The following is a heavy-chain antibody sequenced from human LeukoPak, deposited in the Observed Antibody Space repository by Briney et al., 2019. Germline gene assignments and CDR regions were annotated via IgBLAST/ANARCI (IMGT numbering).Heavy chain of an antibody. J-gene: IGHJ4*02. Sequence: PSETLSLTCTVSGGSISSGDYYWSWIRQPPGKGLEWIGYIYYSGSTYYNPSLKSRVTISVDTSKNQFSLKLSSVTAADTAVYYCARGLRIAVAGLDYWGQGTLVTVSS. CDR2: IYYSGST. D-gene: IGHD6-19*01. V-gene: IGHV4-30-4*01. CDR3: ARGLRIAVAGLDY. CDR1: GGSISSGDYY.